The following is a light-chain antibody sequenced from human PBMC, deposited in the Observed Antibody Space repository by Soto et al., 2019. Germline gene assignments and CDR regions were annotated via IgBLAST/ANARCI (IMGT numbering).Light chain of an antibody. Sequence: QSALTKPASVSGSPGQSITISCTGTSSDVGGYKYVSWYQQHPGKAPKLMIYDIRNRPSGVSNRFSGSKSGNTASLTISGLQAEDEAIYYCSSYTSSSTRVFGTGTKLTVL. J-gene: IGLJ1*01. CDR3: SSYTSSSTRV. CDR2: DIR. CDR1: SSDVGGYKY. V-gene: IGLV2-14*03.